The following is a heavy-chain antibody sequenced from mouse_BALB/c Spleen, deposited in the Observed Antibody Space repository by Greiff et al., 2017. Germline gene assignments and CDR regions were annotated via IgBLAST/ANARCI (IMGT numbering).Heavy chain of an antibody. J-gene: IGHJ1*01. CDR3: ALCGSSYDWYFDV. D-gene: IGHD1-1*01. V-gene: IGHV2-6-7*01. CDR2: IWGDGST. Sequence: VQLQESGPGLVAPSQTLSITCTVSGFSLTGYGVNWVRQPPGKGLEWLGMIWGDGSTDYNSALKSRLSISKDNSKSQVFLKMNSLQTDDPARYYCALCGSSYDWYFDVWGAGTTVTVSS. CDR1: GFSLTGYG.